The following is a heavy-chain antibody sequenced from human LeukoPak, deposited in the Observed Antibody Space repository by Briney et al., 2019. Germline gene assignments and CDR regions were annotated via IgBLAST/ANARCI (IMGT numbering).Heavy chain of an antibody. D-gene: IGHD3-10*01. J-gene: IGHJ4*02. CDR1: GDSVSSNDAA. Sequence: SQTPSLTYAISGDSVSSNDAAWNWIRQSPSRGLEWLGRTYYRSKWSYDYAVSMKSRITINPDTSKNQFSLQLNSVTPEDTAVYYCARENTMVRGVINPLDYWGQGTLVTVSS. CDR3: ARENTMVRGVINPLDY. V-gene: IGHV6-1*01. CDR2: TYYRSKWSY.